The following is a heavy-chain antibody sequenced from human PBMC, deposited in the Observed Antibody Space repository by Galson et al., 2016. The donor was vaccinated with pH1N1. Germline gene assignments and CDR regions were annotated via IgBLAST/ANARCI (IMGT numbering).Heavy chain of an antibody. J-gene: IGHJ6*02. CDR2: IHYSGST. V-gene: IGHV4-31*03. Sequence: TLSLTCTVSGGSITSDGNYWSWIRQHPGKGLEWIRYIHYSGSTYYNPSPKSRVSMSVDTSKNQFSLTLTSVTAADTAVYHCARGDLVVGEGWYNGFDVWGQGTTVTVSS. CDR3: ARGDLVVGEGWYNGFDV. D-gene: IGHD6-19*01. CDR1: GGSITSDGNY.